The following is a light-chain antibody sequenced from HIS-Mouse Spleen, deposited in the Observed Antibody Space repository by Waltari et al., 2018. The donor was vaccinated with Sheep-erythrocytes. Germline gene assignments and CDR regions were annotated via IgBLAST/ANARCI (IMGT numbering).Light chain of an antibody. Sequence: DIQMTQSPSSLSASVGDRVTITCQASQDISNYLNWYQQKPGKAPKLLIYDASNLETGVPSRFSGSGSGTDFTFTISSLQPEDSATYYCKQYDNLTFGQGTRLEIK. CDR3: KQYDNLT. CDR2: DAS. V-gene: IGKV1-33*01. J-gene: IGKJ5*01. CDR1: QDISNY.